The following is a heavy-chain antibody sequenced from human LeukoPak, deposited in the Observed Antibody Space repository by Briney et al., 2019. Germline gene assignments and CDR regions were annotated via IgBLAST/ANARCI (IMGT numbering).Heavy chain of an antibody. J-gene: IGHJ4*02. CDR2: INYHSQPT. V-gene: IGHV3-48*01. Sequence: GGSLRLSCTASGFTFSTFHMHWVRQAPGKGLEWVSYINYHSQPTYYADSVKGRFTISRDNAKSSLYLQLNDLRAEDTAVYYCVRDFQWSLECWGQGTPVTVSS. CDR3: VRDFQWSLEC. D-gene: IGHD1-1*01. CDR1: GFTFSTFH.